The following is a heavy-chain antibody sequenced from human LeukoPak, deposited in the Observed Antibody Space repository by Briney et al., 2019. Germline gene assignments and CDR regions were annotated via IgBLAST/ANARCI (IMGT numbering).Heavy chain of an antibody. D-gene: IGHD3-9*01. CDR3: ARDGSRNYDILTGPVPDAFDI. CDR1: GFTFSSYA. J-gene: IGHJ3*02. Sequence: PGGSLRLSCAASGFTFSSYAMSWVRQAPGKGLEWVSGISGSGSSTYYGDSVKGRFTISRDNSKNTVYLQMNSLRAEDTAVYYCARDGSRNYDILTGPVPDAFDIWGQGTMVTVSS. CDR2: ISGSGSST. V-gene: IGHV3-23*01.